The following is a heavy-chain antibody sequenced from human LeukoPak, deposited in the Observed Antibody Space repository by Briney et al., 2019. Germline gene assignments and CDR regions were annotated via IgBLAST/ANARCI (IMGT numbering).Heavy chain of an antibody. CDR3: ARVEFHCSSTSREEGWFDP. D-gene: IGHD2-2*01. CDR2: IYYSGST. Sequence: SETLSLTCTVSGGSISSGGYYWSWIRQHPGKGLEWIGYIYYSGSTYYNPSLKSRVTISVDTSKNQFSLKLSSVTAADTAVYYCARVEFHCSSTSREEGWFDPWGQGTLVTVSS. J-gene: IGHJ5*02. V-gene: IGHV4-31*03. CDR1: GGSISSGGYY.